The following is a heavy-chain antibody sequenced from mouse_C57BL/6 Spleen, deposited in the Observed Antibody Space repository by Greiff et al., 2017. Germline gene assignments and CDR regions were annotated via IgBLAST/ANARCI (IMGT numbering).Heavy chain of an antibody. V-gene: IGHV5-6*01. Sequence: EVMLVESGGDLVKPGGSLKLSCAASGFTFSSYGMSWVRQTPDKRLEWVATISSGGSYTYYPDSVKGRFTISRDNAKNTLYLQMSSLKSEDTAMYYCARQNSKTYAMDYWGQGTSVTVSS. CDR1: GFTFSSYG. J-gene: IGHJ4*01. D-gene: IGHD2-5*01. CDR3: ARQNSKTYAMDY. CDR2: ISSGGSYT.